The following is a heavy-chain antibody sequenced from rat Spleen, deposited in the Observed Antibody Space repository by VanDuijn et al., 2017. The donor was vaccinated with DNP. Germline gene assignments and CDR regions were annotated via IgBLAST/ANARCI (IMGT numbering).Heavy chain of an antibody. Sequence: EVQLQESGPGLVKPSQSLSLTCSVTGYSITSHYWGWIRKFPGNKMEWMGYISYSGSTNYNPSTKSRISVTRNTSKNHFFLQLNSVTTEDTATYYCAKSPYKNYEGFDYWGQGVMVTVSS. CDR3: AKSPYKNYEGFDY. J-gene: IGHJ2*01. CDR1: GYSITSHY. CDR2: ISYSGST. D-gene: IGHD1-10*01. V-gene: IGHV3-1*01.